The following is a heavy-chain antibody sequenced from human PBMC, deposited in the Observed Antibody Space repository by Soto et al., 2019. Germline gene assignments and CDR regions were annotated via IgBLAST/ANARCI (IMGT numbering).Heavy chain of an antibody. Sequence: GGSLRLSCAGSGFTFSRFSMHWVRQAPGKGLAWVAVISYDGSNTHYAESVKGRFNIPRDDSKNTVYLQMNNLRGEDSAVYYCARDHGMFLSYYYYGMDVWGQGTTVTVSS. D-gene: IGHD3-10*02. CDR1: GFTFSRFS. CDR2: ISYDGSNT. J-gene: IGHJ6*02. V-gene: IGHV3-30-3*01. CDR3: ARDHGMFLSYYYYGMDV.